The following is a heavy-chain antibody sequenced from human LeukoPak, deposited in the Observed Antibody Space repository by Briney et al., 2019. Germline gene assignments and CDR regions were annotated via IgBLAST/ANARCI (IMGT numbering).Heavy chain of an antibody. V-gene: IGHV4-61*02. J-gene: IGHJ6*03. Sequence: SQTLSLTXTVSGGSISSGSYYWSWIRQPAGKGLEWIGRIYTSGSTNYNPSLKSRVTISVDTSKNQFSLKLSSVTAADTAVYYCARKVAARQKTYYMDVWGKGTTVTVSS. D-gene: IGHD6-6*01. CDR2: IYTSGST. CDR3: ARKVAARQKTYYMDV. CDR1: GGSISSGSYY.